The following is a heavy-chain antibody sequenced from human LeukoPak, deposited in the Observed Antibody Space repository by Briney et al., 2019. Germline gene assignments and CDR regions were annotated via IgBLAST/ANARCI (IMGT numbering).Heavy chain of an antibody. CDR2: ISGSASST. D-gene: IGHD2-2*01. J-gene: IGHJ4*02. CDR1: GFTFNNYA. Sequence: GGSLGLSCAASGFTFNNYAMSWVRQTPGKGPEWVSGISGSASSTYYTDSVKGRFTISRDNSKNTLYLQMNSLRAEDTALYYCAKDKHEVVPAADEYWGQGTLVTVSS. V-gene: IGHV3-23*01. CDR3: AKDKHEVVPAADEY.